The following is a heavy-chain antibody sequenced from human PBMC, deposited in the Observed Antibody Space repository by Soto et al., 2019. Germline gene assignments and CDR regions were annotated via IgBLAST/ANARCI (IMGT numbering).Heavy chain of an antibody. CDR3: AKALDYDSSGLFDY. CDR1: GFTFSSYA. CDR2: ISGSGGST. D-gene: IGHD3-22*01. J-gene: IGHJ4*02. Sequence: GGSLRLSXAASGFTFSSYAMSWVRQAPGKGLEWVSAISGSGGSTYYADSVKGRFTISRDNSKNTLYLQMNSLRAEDTAVYYCAKALDYDSSGLFDYWGQGTLVTVSS. V-gene: IGHV3-23*01.